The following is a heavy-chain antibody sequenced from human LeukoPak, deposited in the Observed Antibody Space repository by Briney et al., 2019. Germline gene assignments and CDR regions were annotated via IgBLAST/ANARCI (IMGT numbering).Heavy chain of an antibody. CDR3: ASWFLGYCSGGSCPYYYGMDV. V-gene: IGHV3-30*02. D-gene: IGHD2-15*01. CDR2: IRYDGSNK. J-gene: IGHJ6*02. CDR1: GFTFSSYG. Sequence: PGGSLRLSCAASGFTFSSYGMHWVRQAPGKGLEWVAFIRYDGSNKYYADSVKGRFTISRDNSKNTLYLQMNSLRAEDTAVYYCASWFLGYCSGGSCPYYYGMDVWGQGTTVTVSS.